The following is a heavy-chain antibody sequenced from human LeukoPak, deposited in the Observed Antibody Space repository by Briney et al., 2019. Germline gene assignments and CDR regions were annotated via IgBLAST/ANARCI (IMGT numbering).Heavy chain of an antibody. D-gene: IGHD2/OR15-2a*01. Sequence: PGGSLRLSCAASGLTFSSYWMHWVRQAPGKGLVWVSRINTDGSTIYAASVRGRFTISRDNAKNTLYMQVNGLRVVVAAVYFCASFPSTDICGQGRTVTVS. V-gene: IGHV3-74*01. CDR3: ASFPSTDI. J-gene: IGHJ3*02. CDR2: INTDGST. CDR1: GLTFSSYW.